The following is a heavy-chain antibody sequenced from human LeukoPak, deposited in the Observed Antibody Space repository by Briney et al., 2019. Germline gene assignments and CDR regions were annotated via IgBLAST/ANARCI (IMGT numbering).Heavy chain of an antibody. J-gene: IGHJ4*02. CDR2: IIPIFGTA. V-gene: IGHV1-69*01. CDR3: ARERESGSYHFDY. CDR1: GGTFSSYA. D-gene: IGHD1-26*01. Sequence: SVKVSCKASGGTFSSYAISWVRQAPGQGLEWMGGIIPIFGTANYAQKFQGRVAITADESTSTAYMELSSLRSEDTAVYYCARERESGSYHFDYWGQGTLVTVPS.